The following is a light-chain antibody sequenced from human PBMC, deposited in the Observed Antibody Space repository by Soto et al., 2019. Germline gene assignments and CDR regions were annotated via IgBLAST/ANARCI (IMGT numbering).Light chain of an antibody. CDR3: AAWDDSLNGWV. V-gene: IGLV1-44*01. J-gene: IGLJ3*02. CDR1: RSNIGSNT. Sequence: QSVLTQPPSASGTPGQRVTISCSGGRSNIGSNTVNWYQQLPGTAPKLLIYTNNQRPSGVPDRFSGSKSGTSASLAISGLQSEDEADYYCAAWDDSLNGWVFGGGTKLTVL. CDR2: TNN.